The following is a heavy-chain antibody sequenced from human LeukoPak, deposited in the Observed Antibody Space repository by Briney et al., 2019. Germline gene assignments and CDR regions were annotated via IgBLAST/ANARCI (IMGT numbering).Heavy chain of an antibody. CDR1: GFTFSSYA. V-gene: IGHV3-30-3*01. CDR2: ISYDGSNK. Sequence: PGRSLRLSCAASGFTFSSYAMHWVRQAPGKGLEWVAVISYDGSNKYYADSVKGRFTISRDNSKNTLCLQMNSLRAEDTAVYYCARDRGGGLEMYYFDYWGQGTLVTVSS. D-gene: IGHD3/OR15-3a*01. J-gene: IGHJ4*02. CDR3: ARDRGGGLEMYYFDY.